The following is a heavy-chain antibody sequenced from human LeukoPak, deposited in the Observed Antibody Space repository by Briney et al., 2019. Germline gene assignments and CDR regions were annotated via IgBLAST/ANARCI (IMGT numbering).Heavy chain of an antibody. J-gene: IGHJ4*02. D-gene: IGHD2-15*01. CDR1: GGSLSGSY. CDR2: INHRGST. CDR3: ARGGDIVVVVAATTFDY. V-gene: IGHV4-34*01. Sequence: SETLSLTCAVYGGSLSGSYWSWIRQPPGKGLEWIGEINHRGSTNYNPSLKSRVTISVDTSKNQFSLKLSSVTAADTAVYYCARGGDIVVVVAATTFDYWGQGTLVTVSS.